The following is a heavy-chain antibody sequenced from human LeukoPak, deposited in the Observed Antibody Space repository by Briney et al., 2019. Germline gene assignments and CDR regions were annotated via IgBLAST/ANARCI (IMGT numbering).Heavy chain of an antibody. Sequence: PGGSLRLSCAASGFILSDYYVDWVRQAPGKGLEWVGRTRNKADSYTTAYAASVKGRFSISRDAAKNSLSLQMNSLKAEDMAVYYCAREGASLVGTTLVPGAFDFWGPGAMVTVSS. J-gene: IGHJ3*01. V-gene: IGHV3-72*01. CDR2: TRNKADSYTT. CDR3: AREGASLVGTTLVPGAFDF. CDR1: GFILSDYY. D-gene: IGHD1-26*01.